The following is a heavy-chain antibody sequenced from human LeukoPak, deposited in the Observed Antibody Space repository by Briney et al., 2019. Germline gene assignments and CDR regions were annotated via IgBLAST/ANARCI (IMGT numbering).Heavy chain of an antibody. CDR1: GFTFRNYV. Sequence: GGSLRLSCAASGFTFRNYVIHWVRQAPGKGLEWVAVTSSDLNVKLYADSAKGRFTISRDNSRSTLYLQMNSLRPEDTAIYYCAREGYYGSGSPPSLYFDYWGQGTLVTVSS. D-gene: IGHD3-10*01. J-gene: IGHJ4*02. CDR3: AREGYYGSGSPPSLYFDY. V-gene: IGHV3-30-3*01. CDR2: TSSDLNVK.